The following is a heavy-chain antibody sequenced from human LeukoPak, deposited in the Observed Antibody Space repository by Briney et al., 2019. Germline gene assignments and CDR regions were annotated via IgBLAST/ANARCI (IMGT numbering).Heavy chain of an antibody. D-gene: IGHD3-10*01. CDR2: INHSGST. J-gene: IGHJ5*02. Sequence: PSETLSLTCAVYGGSFSGYYWSWICQPPGKGLEWIGEINHSGSTNYNPSLKSRVTISVDTSKNQFSLKLSSVTAADTAVYYCARSRYYYGSGSYYHWFDPWGQGTLVTVSS. CDR3: ARSRYYYGSGSYYHWFDP. V-gene: IGHV4-34*01. CDR1: GGSFSGYY.